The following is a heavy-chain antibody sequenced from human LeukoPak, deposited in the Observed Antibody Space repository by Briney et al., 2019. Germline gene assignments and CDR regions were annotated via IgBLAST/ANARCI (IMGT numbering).Heavy chain of an antibody. Sequence: GGSLRLSCAVSGFSVSGYWMTWVRQAPGEGLEWVANIKQDGSEKNYVDSVKGRFTISRDNAENSLFLQMNSLRVEDTAVYYCAREWQGGIAAAGTRIEGDYWGQGTLVAVSS. CDR3: AREWQGGIAAAGTRIEGDY. CDR2: IKQDGSEK. CDR1: GFSVSGYW. J-gene: IGHJ4*02. V-gene: IGHV3-7*01. D-gene: IGHD6-13*01.